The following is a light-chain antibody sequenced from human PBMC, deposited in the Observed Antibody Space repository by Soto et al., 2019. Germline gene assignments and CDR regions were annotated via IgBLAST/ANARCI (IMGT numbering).Light chain of an antibody. CDR3: SSYTSSSTLV. Sequence: QSALTQPASVSGSPGQSITVSCTGTSSDVGGYTYVSWYQQHPGKAPKLMIYDVSNRPSGVSNRFSGSKSGNTASLTISGLQAEHEADYYCSSYTSSSTLVFGGGTKLTVL. J-gene: IGLJ2*01. V-gene: IGLV2-14*01. CDR2: DVS. CDR1: SSDVGGYTY.